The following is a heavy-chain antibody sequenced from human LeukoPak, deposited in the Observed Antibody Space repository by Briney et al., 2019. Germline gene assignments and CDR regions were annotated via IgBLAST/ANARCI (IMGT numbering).Heavy chain of an antibody. CDR1: GFTFSSFA. CDR2: ISSSSSYI. Sequence: GGSLRLSCAASGFTFSSFAMTWVRQAPGKGLEWVSSISSSSSYIYYADSVKGRFTISRDNAKNSLYLQMNSLRAEDTAVYYCARVGYSYGLDYWGQGTLVTVSS. V-gene: IGHV3-21*01. CDR3: ARVGYSYGLDY. D-gene: IGHD5-18*01. J-gene: IGHJ4*02.